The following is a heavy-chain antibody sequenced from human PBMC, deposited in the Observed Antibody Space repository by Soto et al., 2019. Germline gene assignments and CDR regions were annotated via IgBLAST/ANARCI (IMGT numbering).Heavy chain of an antibody. CDR1: GFTFDDYA. Sequence: EVQLVESGGGLVQPGRSLRLSCAASGFTFDDYAMHWVRQAPGKGLEWVSGISWNSGSIGYADSVKGRFIISGDNAKNLLKLFMSSLRADSTAFYCCTNDPYSSSSYYCGMDVWGQGTTVTVSS. V-gene: IGHV3-9*01. D-gene: IGHD6-6*01. CDR2: ISWNSGSI. CDR3: TNDPYSSSSYYCGMDV. J-gene: IGHJ6*02.